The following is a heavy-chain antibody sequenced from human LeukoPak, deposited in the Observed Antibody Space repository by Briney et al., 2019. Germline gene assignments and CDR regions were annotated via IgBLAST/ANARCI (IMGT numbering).Heavy chain of an antibody. J-gene: IGHJ4*02. D-gene: IGHD3-9*01. CDR2: ISYDGSNK. CDR3: ARDLRYSYFDY. CDR1: GFTFSSYA. Sequence: GGSLRLSCAASGFTFSSYAMHWVRQAPGKGLEWVAVISYDGSNKYYADSVKGRFTISRDNSKNTLYLQMNSLRAEDTAVYYCARDLRYSYFDYWGQGTLVTVSS. V-gene: IGHV3-30-3*01.